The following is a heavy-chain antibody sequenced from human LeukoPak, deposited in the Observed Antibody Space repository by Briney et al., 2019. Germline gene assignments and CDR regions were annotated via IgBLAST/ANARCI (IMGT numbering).Heavy chain of an antibody. V-gene: IGHV3-23*01. J-gene: IGHJ1*01. D-gene: IGHD6-19*01. CDR2: ISGGST. Sequence: GGSLRLSCAASGFTFSSYGMSWVRQAPGKGLEWVSAISGGSTYYADSVKGRFTISRDKSKNTLYLQMNSLRAEDTAVYYCAKDPSSGWWTEYFQHWGQGTLVTVSS. CDR3: AKDPSSGWWTEYFQH. CDR1: GFTFSSYG.